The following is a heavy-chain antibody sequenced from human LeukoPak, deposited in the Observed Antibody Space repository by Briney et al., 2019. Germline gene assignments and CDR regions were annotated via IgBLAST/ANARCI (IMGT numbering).Heavy chain of an antibody. J-gene: IGHJ4*02. CDR1: GFTISSYS. Sequence: GGSLRLSCAASGFTISSYSMNWVRQAPGKGLEWVSSISSSSSYIYYADSVKGRFTISRDNAKNSLYLQMNSLRAEDTAVYYCARGVVAATRPFDYWGQGTLVTVSS. D-gene: IGHD2-15*01. V-gene: IGHV3-21*01. CDR2: ISSSSSYI. CDR3: ARGVVAATRPFDY.